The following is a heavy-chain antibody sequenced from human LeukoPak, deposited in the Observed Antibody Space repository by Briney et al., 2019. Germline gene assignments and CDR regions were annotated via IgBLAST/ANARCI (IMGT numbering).Heavy chain of an antibody. Sequence: GGSLRLSCAASGFTFSSYSMNWVRQAPGKGLEWVSSISSSSRYIYYADSVNGRFTISRDNAKNSLYLQMNSLRAEDTAVYYCAREDRRDPFFDYWGQGTLVTVSS. V-gene: IGHV3-21*01. CDR1: GFTFSSYS. J-gene: IGHJ4*02. CDR3: AREDRRDPFFDY. D-gene: IGHD5-24*01. CDR2: ISSSSRYI.